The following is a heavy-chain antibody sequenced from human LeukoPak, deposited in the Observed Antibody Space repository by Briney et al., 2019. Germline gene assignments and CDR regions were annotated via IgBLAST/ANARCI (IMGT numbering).Heavy chain of an antibody. J-gene: IGHJ4*02. Sequence: SVKGRFTISRDNAKNSLYLQMGSLRAEDTAVYYCVRSGSYYAHFDYWGQGTLVTVSS. V-gene: IGHV3-11*03. CDR3: VRSGSYYAHFDY. D-gene: IGHD3-10*01.